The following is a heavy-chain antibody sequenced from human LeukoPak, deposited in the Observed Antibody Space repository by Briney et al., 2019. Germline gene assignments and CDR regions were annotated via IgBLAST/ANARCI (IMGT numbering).Heavy chain of an antibody. V-gene: IGHV4-39*01. J-gene: IGHJ4*02. CDR1: GGSISSRSHY. D-gene: IGHD2-21*01. Sequence: NSSETLSLTCTVSGGSISSRSHYWGWIRQPPGKGLEWIGNIYNSGITYYNPSLKSRVTISVDTSKNQFSLKLSSVPAADTAVYYCARPGRDWCGGDCYSEYFDYWGQGTLVTVSS. CDR3: ARPGRDWCGGDCYSEYFDY. CDR2: IYNSGIT.